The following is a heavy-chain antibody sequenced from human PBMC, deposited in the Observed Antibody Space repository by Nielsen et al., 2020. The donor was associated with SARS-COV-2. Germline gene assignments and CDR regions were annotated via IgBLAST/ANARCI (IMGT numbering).Heavy chain of an antibody. CDR1: GGSVSSIIYY. CDR3: ARSEYSLFYYYMDV. V-gene: IGHV4-61*03. Sequence: SETLSLTCTVSGGSVSSIIYYWSWIRQSPGKGLEWIGHIDYSGSTNYNPSLESRVTILVDTSRNDFSLRLSSVTASDTAVYYCARSEYSLFYYYMDVWGKGTTVTVSS. J-gene: IGHJ6*03. D-gene: IGHD5-18*01. CDR2: IDYSGST.